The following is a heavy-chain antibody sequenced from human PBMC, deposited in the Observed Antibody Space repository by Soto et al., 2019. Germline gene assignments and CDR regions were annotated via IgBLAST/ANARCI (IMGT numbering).Heavy chain of an antibody. CDR2: MSYDGSNE. V-gene: IGHV3-30*18. D-gene: IGHD1-26*01. CDR3: AKDGSHNVDY. CDR1: GFTFSHYA. J-gene: IGHJ4*02. Sequence: QVQLVESGGGVVQPGRSLRLSCAASGFTFSHYAMHWVRQAPGKGLEWVALMSYDGSNEYYADSVKGRFTISRDNSKNALYLQMNSLRAEETGVYYCAKDGSHNVDYWGQGTLVTVSS.